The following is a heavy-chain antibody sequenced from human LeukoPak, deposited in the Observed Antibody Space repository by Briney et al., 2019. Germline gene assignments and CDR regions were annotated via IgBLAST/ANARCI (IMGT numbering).Heavy chain of an antibody. CDR3: AREDYGGNSGI. J-gene: IGHJ4*02. CDR2: IYYLGST. D-gene: IGHD4-23*01. V-gene: IGHV4-59*01. Sequence: SETLFLACTVSGGSISSYYWSWIRQPPGKRLEWIGYIYYLGSTNYNPSLKSRVTISVDTSKNQFSLKLSSVAAADTAVYYCAREDYGGNSGIWGQGTLVTVSS. CDR1: GGSISSYY.